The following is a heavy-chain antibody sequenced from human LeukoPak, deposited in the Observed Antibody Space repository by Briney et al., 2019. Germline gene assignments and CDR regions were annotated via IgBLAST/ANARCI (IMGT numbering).Heavy chain of an antibody. CDR1: GGSVSRSPYY. J-gene: IGHJ4*02. CDR2: IYYSGST. D-gene: IGHD2-21*02. Sequence: PSETLSLTCTVSGGSVSRSPYYWGWIRQPPGKGLEWIGNIYYSGSTYYNPSLKSRVTISVDTSERQFSLKLTSVTAADTAVYYCARYVPVTANIGSYFDYWGQGALVTVSS. CDR3: ARYVPVTANIGSYFDY. V-gene: IGHV4-39*07.